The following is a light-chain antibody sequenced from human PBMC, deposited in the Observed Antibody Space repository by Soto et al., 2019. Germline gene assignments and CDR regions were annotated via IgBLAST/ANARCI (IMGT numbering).Light chain of an antibody. CDR2: GAS. CDR1: QSVSSNS. J-gene: IGKJ2*01. Sequence: EIVLTQSPGTLSLSPGERATPSCRPSQSVSSNSLAWYQQKPGQAPRLLIYGASSRATGIPDRFSGSGSGTDFTLTINRLEPEDFAVYYCQQYANSPLTFGLGTKLEIK. CDR3: QQYANSPLT. V-gene: IGKV3-20*01.